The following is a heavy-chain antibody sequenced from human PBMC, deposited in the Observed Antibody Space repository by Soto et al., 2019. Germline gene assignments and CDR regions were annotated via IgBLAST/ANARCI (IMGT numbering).Heavy chain of an antibody. CDR1: GGSISSSSYY. CDR2: IYYSRST. V-gene: IGHV4-39*01. Sequence: QLQLQESGPGLVKPSETLSLTCTVSGGSISSSSYYWGWIRQPPGKGLEWIGSIYYSRSTYYNPSLKCRVLISVDTSKNQFSLKLSSVTAADTAVYYCARQGDGPDYGDPYYFDYWGQGTLVTVSS. J-gene: IGHJ4*02. D-gene: IGHD4-17*01. CDR3: ARQGDGPDYGDPYYFDY.